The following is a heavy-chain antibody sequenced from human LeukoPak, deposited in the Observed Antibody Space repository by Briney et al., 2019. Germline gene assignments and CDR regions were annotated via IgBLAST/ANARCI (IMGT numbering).Heavy chain of an antibody. D-gene: IGHD2-8*01. Sequence: GSLRLSCEASGFTFSSYAMSWVRQSPSRGLEWVSSFSSSVTGRGGTTYYADSVKGRFTISRDNSKNTLYLQMNSLRAEDTAGYYCAKGSLSLMGVLDYWGQGTLVTVSS. V-gene: IGHV3-23*01. CDR1: GFTFSSYA. J-gene: IGHJ4*02. CDR2: FSSSVTGRGGTT. CDR3: AKGSLSLMGVLDY.